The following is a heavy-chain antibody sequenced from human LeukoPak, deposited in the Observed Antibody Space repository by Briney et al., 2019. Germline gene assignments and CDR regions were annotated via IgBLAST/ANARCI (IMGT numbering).Heavy chain of an antibody. CDR1: GGSISSSVYY. V-gene: IGHV4-39*01. D-gene: IGHD1-1*01. Sequence: PSETLSLTCTVSGGSISSSVYYWGWIRQPPGKGLEYIGSFYYGGSTYYNPSLKSRVSISVDTSKNRFSLKLNSATAADTAVYYCARHNAGTGDFDYWGQGTLVTVSS. J-gene: IGHJ4*02. CDR3: ARHNAGTGDFDY. CDR2: FYYGGST.